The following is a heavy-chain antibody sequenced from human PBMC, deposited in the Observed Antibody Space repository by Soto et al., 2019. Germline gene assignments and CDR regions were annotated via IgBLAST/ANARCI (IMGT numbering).Heavy chain of an antibody. J-gene: IGHJ4*02. CDR2: SYHSVST. D-gene: IGHD3-10*01. V-gene: IGHV4-38-2*02. CDR1: GYSINSDDY. Sequence: SETLSLTGTVSGYSINSDDYWGWIRQPPGKGLEWIASSYHSVSTFYNPSLRSRVTISIDTSKNQFSLRLNAVNAADTAMYYRARKAYYASGWINLFACWGQGTLVTVSS. CDR3: ARKAYYASGWINLFAC.